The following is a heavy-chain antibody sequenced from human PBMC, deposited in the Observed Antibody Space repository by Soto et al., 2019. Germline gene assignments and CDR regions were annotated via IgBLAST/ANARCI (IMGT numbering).Heavy chain of an antibody. CDR1: GLTFGSRA. V-gene: IGHV3-23*01. CDR2: ITDTGGDA. Sequence: XGSLILSCVASGLTFGSRAMSWVRQAPGEGLQWVSTITDTGGDAKYADSVRGRFVISRDNSKKTLYLQMTSLTAEDSAMYFCARGSTDSYPGSRIFDFWGRGTLVTVSS. D-gene: IGHD3-10*01. CDR3: ARGSTDSYPGSRIFDF. J-gene: IGHJ4*02.